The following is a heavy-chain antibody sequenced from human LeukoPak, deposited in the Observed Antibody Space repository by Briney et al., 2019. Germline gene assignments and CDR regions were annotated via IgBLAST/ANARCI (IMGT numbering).Heavy chain of an antibody. CDR3: ARVARKQLVRGLFDY. CDR1: GGSISSGDYY. Sequence: SETLSLTCTVSGGSISSGDYYWRWIRQPPGKGLEWIGYIYYSGSTYYNPSLKSRVTISVDTSKNQFSLKLSSVTAADTAVYYCARVARKQLVRGLFDYWGQGTLVTVSS. D-gene: IGHD6-6*01. J-gene: IGHJ4*02. CDR2: IYYSGST. V-gene: IGHV4-30-4*01.